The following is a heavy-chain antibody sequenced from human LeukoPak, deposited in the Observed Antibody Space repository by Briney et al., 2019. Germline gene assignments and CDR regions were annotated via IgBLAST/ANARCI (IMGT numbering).Heavy chain of an antibody. CDR1: GGSFSGYY. CDR2: INHSGST. CDR3: ARDRASTMIVGWNWFDP. D-gene: IGHD3-22*01. Sequence: PSETLSLTCAVYGGSFSGYYWSWIRQPPGKGLEWIGEINHSGSTNYNPSLKSRVTISVDTSKNQFSLKLSSVTAADTAVYYCARDRASTMIVGWNWFDPWGQGTLVTVSS. J-gene: IGHJ5*02. V-gene: IGHV4-34*01.